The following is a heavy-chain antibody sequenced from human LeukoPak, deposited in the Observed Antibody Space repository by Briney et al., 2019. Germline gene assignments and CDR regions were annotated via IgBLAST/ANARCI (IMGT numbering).Heavy chain of an antibody. CDR1: GGSISSYY. V-gene: IGHV4-59*01. Sequence: SETLSLTCTVSGGSISSYYWSWIRQPLGKGLEWIGYIYHSVDTKYNASLKSRVTISVDTSKSQFSLKLSSVTAADTAVYYCARGGPNSSGWRIDYWGQGTLVTVSS. CDR2: IYHSVDT. J-gene: IGHJ4*02. CDR3: ARGGPNSSGWRIDY. D-gene: IGHD6-19*01.